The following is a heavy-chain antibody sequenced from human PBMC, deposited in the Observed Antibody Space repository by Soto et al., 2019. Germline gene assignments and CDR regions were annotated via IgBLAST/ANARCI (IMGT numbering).Heavy chain of an antibody. J-gene: IGHJ5*02. D-gene: IGHD6-13*01. V-gene: IGHV3-30*14. CDR3: ARSSVHIAAAGRLDL. CDR1: GFAFRSHA. Sequence: GGSLRLSCTASGFAFRSHAMHWVRQAPGKGLEWAAVISSDGATKYVADSLKGRFTISRDNFESTMSLQMNNLRPEDTALYYCARSSVHIAAAGRLDLWGPGTLVTVSS. CDR2: ISSDGATK.